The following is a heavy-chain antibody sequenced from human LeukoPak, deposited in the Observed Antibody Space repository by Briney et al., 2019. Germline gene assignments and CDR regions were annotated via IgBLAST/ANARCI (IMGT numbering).Heavy chain of an antibody. Sequence: PSETLSLTCAVYGRSFSGYYWSWIRQPPGKGLEWIGEINHSGSTNYNPSLKSRVTISVDTSKNQFSLKLSSVTAADTAVYYCARIGYSGYESYWGQGTLVTVSS. J-gene: IGHJ4*02. CDR3: ARIGYSGYESY. CDR1: GRSFSGYY. CDR2: INHSGST. D-gene: IGHD5-12*01. V-gene: IGHV4-34*01.